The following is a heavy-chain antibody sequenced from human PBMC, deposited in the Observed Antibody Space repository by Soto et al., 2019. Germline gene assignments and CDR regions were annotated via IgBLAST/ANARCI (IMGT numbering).Heavy chain of an antibody. CDR3: AKGGKRFLEWEYYYYMDV. J-gene: IGHJ6*03. D-gene: IGHD3-3*01. V-gene: IGHV3-30*18. CDR1: GFTFSSYG. Sequence: GGSLRLSCAASGFTFSSYGMHWVRQAPGKGLEWVAVISYDGSNKYYADSVKGRFTISRDNSKNTLYLQMNSLRAEDTAVYYCAKGGKRFLEWEYYYYMDVWGKGTTVTISS. CDR2: ISYDGSNK.